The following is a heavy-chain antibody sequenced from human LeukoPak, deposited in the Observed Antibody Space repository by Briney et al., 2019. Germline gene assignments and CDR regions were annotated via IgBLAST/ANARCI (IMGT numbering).Heavy chain of an antibody. D-gene: IGHD3-10*01. CDR3: ARRSPYYWYFDL. Sequence: SETLSLTCNVSGGSISSYQWSWMRQPPGKGLEWIGYIYYSGSTDYNPSLKSRVTMSVDTSKNHFSLDLRFVTAADTAVYYCARRSPYYWYFDLWGRGTLVTVSS. V-gene: IGHV4-59*08. J-gene: IGHJ2*01. CDR1: GGSISSYQ. CDR2: IYYSGST.